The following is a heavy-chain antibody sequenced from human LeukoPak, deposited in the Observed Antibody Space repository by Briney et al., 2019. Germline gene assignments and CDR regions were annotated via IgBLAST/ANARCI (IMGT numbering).Heavy chain of an antibody. CDR3: ARSTVYFDAFDI. D-gene: IGHD2/OR15-2a*01. Sequence: SETLSLTCAVYGGSFSGYYWSWIRQPPGKGLEWIGEINHSGSTNYNPSLKSRVTISVDTSKNQFSLKLSSVTASDTAVYYCARSTVYFDAFDIWGQGTMVTVSS. J-gene: IGHJ3*02. V-gene: IGHV4-34*01. CDR2: INHSGST. CDR1: GGSFSGYY.